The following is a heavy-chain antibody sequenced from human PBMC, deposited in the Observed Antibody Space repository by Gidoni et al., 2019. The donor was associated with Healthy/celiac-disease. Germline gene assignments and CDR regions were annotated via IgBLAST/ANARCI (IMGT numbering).Heavy chain of an antibody. Sequence: EVQLVESGGGLVQHGGSLRLSCAASGFTFSSYWMSWVRQAPGKGLEWGANIKQDGSEKYYVDSVKGRFTISRDNAKNSLYLQMNSLRAEDTAVYYCARDRGSDYDFWSGYPNYFDYWGQGTLVTVSS. CDR2: IKQDGSEK. D-gene: IGHD3-3*01. CDR1: GFTFSSYW. J-gene: IGHJ4*02. CDR3: ARDRGSDYDFWSGYPNYFDY. V-gene: IGHV3-7*04.